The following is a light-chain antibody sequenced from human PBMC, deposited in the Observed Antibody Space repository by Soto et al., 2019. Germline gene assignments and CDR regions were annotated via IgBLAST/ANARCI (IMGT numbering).Light chain of an antibody. CDR1: QSIGSS. V-gene: IGKV1-5*01. CDR3: QQYVGYLYT. CDR2: DAS. J-gene: IGKJ2*01. Sequence: DIQMTQSPSTLSASVGDRVTITCRASQSIGSSLAWDQHKSGKAPKLLIFDASSLQLGVPSRFSGSGSGTEFPLTVTSLQPADFATYYCQQYVGYLYTFGQGTKLEI.